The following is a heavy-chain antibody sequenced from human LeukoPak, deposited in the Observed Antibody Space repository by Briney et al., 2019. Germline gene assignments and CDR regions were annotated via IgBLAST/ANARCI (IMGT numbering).Heavy chain of an antibody. CDR2: IYHSGSA. D-gene: IGHD3-16*01. Sequence: SETLSLTXDVSGYSISSGYYWGWIRQPPGKGLEWIGSIYHSGSAYYNPSLKSRVTISVDTSKNQFSLNLNSVTAADTAVYYCARRLAGRYEFDPWGQGTLVTVSS. CDR3: ARRLAGRYEFDP. J-gene: IGHJ5*02. CDR1: GYSISSGYY. V-gene: IGHV4-38-2*01.